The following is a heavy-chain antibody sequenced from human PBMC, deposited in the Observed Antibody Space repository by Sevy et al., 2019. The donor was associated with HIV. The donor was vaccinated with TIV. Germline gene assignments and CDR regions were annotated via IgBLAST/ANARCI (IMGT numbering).Heavy chain of an antibody. Sequence: ASVKVSCKASGYTFTGYYMHWVRQAPGQGLEWMGWINPNSGGTNYAQKFQGRVTMTRDTSISTAYMELSRLRSDDTAVYYCARLLSSITGTTAHAYVDYWGQGTLVTVSS. CDR2: INPNSGGT. D-gene: IGHD1-7*01. J-gene: IGHJ4*02. V-gene: IGHV1-2*02. CDR1: GYTFTGYY. CDR3: ARLLSSITGTTAHAYVDY.